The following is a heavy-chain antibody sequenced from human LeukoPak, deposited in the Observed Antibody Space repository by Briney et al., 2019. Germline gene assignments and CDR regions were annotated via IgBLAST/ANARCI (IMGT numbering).Heavy chain of an antibody. Sequence: SETLSLTCTVSGGSISSYYWSWIRQPPGKGLEWIGYIYTSGSTNYNPSLKSRVTISVDTSKNQFSLKLSSVTAADTAVYYCARNAGLEGYAFYIWGQGTMVTVSS. V-gene: IGHV4-4*09. D-gene: IGHD3-3*01. CDR1: GGSISSYY. CDR3: ARNAGLEGYAFYI. J-gene: IGHJ3*02. CDR2: IYTSGST.